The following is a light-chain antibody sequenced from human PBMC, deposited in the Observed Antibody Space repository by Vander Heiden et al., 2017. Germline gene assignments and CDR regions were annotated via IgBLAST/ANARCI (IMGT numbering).Light chain of an antibody. J-gene: IGKJ2*01. CDR2: WAS. CDR1: QSGLHSSNNKNY. Sequence: DIVMTQSPDSLAVSLGERATINCKSSQSGLHSSNNKNYLAWYQQKPGQPPKLLIYWASTRESGVPDRFSGSGSGTDFTLAISSLQAEDVAVYYCQQYYTTPHTFGQGTKLEIK. V-gene: IGKV4-1*01. CDR3: QQYYTTPHT.